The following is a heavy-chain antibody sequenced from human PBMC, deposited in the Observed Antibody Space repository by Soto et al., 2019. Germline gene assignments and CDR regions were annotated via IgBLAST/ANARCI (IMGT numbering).Heavy chain of an antibody. V-gene: IGHV4-59*01. Sequence: QVQLQESGPGLVKPSETLSLTCTVSGGSISSYYWSWIRQPPGKGLEWIGYIYYSGSTNYNPSLKSRVTISVDTPKNQCSLKLSSVTAADTAVYYCARAGYCSGGSCYSKSWFDPWGQGTLVTVSS. J-gene: IGHJ5*02. CDR2: IYYSGST. CDR1: GGSISSYY. CDR3: ARAGYCSGGSCYSKSWFDP. D-gene: IGHD2-15*01.